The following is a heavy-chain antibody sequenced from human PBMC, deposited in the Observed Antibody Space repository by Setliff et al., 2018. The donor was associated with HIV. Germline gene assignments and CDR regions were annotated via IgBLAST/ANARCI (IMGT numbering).Heavy chain of an antibody. J-gene: IGHJ4*02. CDR3: AIEGVAATGSIDF. Sequence: ASVKVSCKVSGHTFTDYFIHWVQQAPRRGLEWMGRVDPEDGETIYAEKFQGRVTITADTSAGTVYMELTTLTSDDSAMFYCAIEGVAATGSIDFWGQGTLVT. CDR1: GHTFTDYF. CDR2: VDPEDGET. V-gene: IGHV1-69-2*01. D-gene: IGHD6-25*01.